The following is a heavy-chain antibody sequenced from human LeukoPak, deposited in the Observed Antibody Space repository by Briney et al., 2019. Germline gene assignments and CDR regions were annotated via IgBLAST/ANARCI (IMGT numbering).Heavy chain of an antibody. CDR2: MNPNSANT. J-gene: IGHJ5*02. Sequence: ASVKVSCKASGYTFTSYDINWVRQATGQGLEWMGWMNPNSANTGYAQKFQGRVTMTRNTSISTAYMELSSLRSEDTAVYYCAIGRLDCSSTSCWFDPWGQGTLVTVSS. D-gene: IGHD2-2*01. CDR3: AIGRLDCSSTSCWFDP. CDR1: GYTFTSYD. V-gene: IGHV1-8*01.